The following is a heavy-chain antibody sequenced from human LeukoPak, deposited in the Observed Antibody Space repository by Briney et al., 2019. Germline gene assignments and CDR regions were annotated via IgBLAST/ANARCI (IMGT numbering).Heavy chain of an antibody. Sequence: GGSLRLSCAASGFTFNNYAMSWLRQDPGKGLEWVSVITLSGGSTYYADSVKGRFTISRDNSKSTLYLQMSSLRAEDTAVYHCAKAVVGGTAPDYWGQGTLVTVSS. J-gene: IGHJ4*02. CDR2: ITLSGGST. CDR1: GFTFNNYA. V-gene: IGHV3-23*01. CDR3: AKAVVGGTAPDY. D-gene: IGHD6-19*01.